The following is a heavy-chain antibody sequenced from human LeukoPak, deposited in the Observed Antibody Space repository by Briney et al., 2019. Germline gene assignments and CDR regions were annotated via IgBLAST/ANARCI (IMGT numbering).Heavy chain of an antibody. V-gene: IGHV3-23*01. CDR1: GFTFSSYA. Sequence: GASLRRSCAASGFTFSSYAMGWVRQAPGNGREGVSDISGSGGSTYYAHSVKGWLTTSKDNPKHTLYLQMNSPRDQDTAVYYSAKAGPQTWELRYFDSSGQGTLVTVSS. CDR2: ISGSGGST. D-gene: IGHD1-26*01. CDR3: AKAGPQTWELRYFDS. J-gene: IGHJ4*02.